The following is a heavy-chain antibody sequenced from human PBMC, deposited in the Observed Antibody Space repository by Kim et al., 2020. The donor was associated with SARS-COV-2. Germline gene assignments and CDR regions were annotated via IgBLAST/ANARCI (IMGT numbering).Heavy chain of an antibody. V-gene: IGHV3-48*02. CDR1: GFIFHTHS. J-gene: IGHJ4*02. CDR3: ARHCSATSCLGY. D-gene: IGHD2-2*01. Sequence: GGSLRLSCAASGFIFHTHSMNWVRQAPGKGLEWVAYISRGGSDKYYADSVKGRLTSFRDTDRNSMYLRMDSLRDDDTAVYDCARHCSATSCLGYWGQGTLVSVSS. CDR2: ISRGGSDK.